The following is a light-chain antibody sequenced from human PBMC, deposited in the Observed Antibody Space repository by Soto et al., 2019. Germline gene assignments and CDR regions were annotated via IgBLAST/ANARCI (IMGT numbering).Light chain of an antibody. CDR1: SSDVGGYNY. CDR3: SSYTSSSLYV. V-gene: IGLV2-14*01. Sequence: QSVLTQPACVSGSPGQSITISCTGTSSDVGGYNYVSWYQQLPGKAPKLMIYDVSDRPSGVSNRFSGSKSGNTASLTISGLQAEDEADYYCSSYTSSSLYVFGTGTKVTVL. CDR2: DVS. J-gene: IGLJ1*01.